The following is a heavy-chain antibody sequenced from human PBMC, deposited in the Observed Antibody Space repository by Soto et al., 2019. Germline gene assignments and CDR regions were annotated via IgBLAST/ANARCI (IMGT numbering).Heavy chain of an antibody. CDR1: GGSISSRDYY. CDR2: IYYSGST. V-gene: IGHV4-30-4*01. J-gene: IGHJ4*02. Sequence: SETLSLTCTVSGGSISSRDYYWSWIRQPPGKGLEWIGYIYYSGSTYYNPSLKSRVTISVDTSKNQFSLKLSSVTAADTAVYYCAREFDGYTIDYWGQGTLVTVSS. D-gene: IGHD5-12*01. CDR3: AREFDGYTIDY.